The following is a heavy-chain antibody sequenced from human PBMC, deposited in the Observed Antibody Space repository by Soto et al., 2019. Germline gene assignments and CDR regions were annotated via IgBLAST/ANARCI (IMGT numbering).Heavy chain of an antibody. J-gene: IGHJ4*02. CDR1: GFTFSSYA. CDR2: ISGSGGST. D-gene: IGHD3-16*02. CDR3: AKDRLHLGELSSLGGRPYFDY. Sequence: GGSLRLSCAASGFTFSSYAMSWVRQAPGKGLEWVSAISGSGGSTYYADSVKGRFTISRDNSKNTLYLQMNSLRAEDTAVYYCAKDRLHLGELSSLGGRPYFDYWGQGTLVTVSS. V-gene: IGHV3-23*01.